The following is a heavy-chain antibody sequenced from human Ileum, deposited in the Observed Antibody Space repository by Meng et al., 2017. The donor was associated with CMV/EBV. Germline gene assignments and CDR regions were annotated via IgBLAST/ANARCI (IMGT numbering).Heavy chain of an antibody. CDR3: ARRAVLGPLPYLDQ. CDR1: GYPFTGNY. D-gene: IGHD6-19*01. Sequence: GQWGRAGAEVKRPGASVKFPCKASGYPFTGNYMHWVRQAPGQGLEWMGWINPNSGDTNYAQNFQGRVTMTRDTSISTAYMELTSLRSDDTAVYYCARRAVLGPLPYLDQWGQGTLVTVSS. J-gene: IGHJ4*02. V-gene: IGHV1-2*02. CDR2: INPNSGDT.